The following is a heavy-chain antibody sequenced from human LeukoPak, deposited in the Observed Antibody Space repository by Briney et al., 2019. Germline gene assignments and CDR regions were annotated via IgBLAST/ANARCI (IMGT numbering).Heavy chain of an antibody. V-gene: IGHV3-21*01. CDR3: APLGTAMVTGWFDP. CDR2: ISSSSSYI. CDR1: GFTFSSYS. D-gene: IGHD5-18*01. J-gene: IGHJ5*02. Sequence: GGSLRLSCAASGFTFSSYSMNWVRQAPGKGLEWASSISSSSSYIYYADSVKGRFTISRDNAKNSLYLQMNSLRAEDTAVYYCAPLGTAMVTGWFDPWGQGTLVTVSS.